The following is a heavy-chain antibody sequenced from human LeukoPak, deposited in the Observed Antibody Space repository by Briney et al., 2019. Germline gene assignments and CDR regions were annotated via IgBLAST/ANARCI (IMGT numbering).Heavy chain of an antibody. V-gene: IGHV3-30*03. CDR2: ISYDDNYK. D-gene: IGHD3-16*01. Sequence: QPGRSLRLSCTASGFIFSNSGMHWVRQAPGKGLEWVAVISYDDNYKYYVDSVKGRFTISRDNSKNKLSLQMNSLRPEDSAIYYCARFWDYYGMDVWGQGTTDIVSS. CDR3: ARFWDYYGMDV. CDR1: GFIFSNSG. J-gene: IGHJ6*02.